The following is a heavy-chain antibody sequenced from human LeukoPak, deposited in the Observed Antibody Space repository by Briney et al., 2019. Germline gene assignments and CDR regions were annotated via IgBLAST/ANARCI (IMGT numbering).Heavy chain of an antibody. D-gene: IGHD3-10*02. CDR2: ISGTGNTT. Sequence: GGSLRLSCAASGFTFSSYVMNWVRQAPGKGLEWVSSISGTGNTTSYADSVKGRFTISRDNSKNTLFLQMNSLRVEDTAIYYFAKGCFLLFGEVGYEGGRFGSWGQGIL. J-gene: IGHJ4*02. CDR1: GFTFSSYV. V-gene: IGHV3-23*01. CDR3: AKGCFLLFGEVGYEGGRFGS.